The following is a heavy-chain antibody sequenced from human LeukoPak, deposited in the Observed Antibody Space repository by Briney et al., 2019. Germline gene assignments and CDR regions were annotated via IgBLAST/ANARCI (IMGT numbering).Heavy chain of an antibody. Sequence: GGSLRLSCAASGFTFSNAWMSWVRQAPGKGLEWVGRIKSKTDGGTTDYAAPVKGRFTISRDDSKNTLYLQMNSLKTEDTAVYYCTTGSLPIVVVPAGCDYWGQGTLVTVSS. V-gene: IGHV3-15*01. D-gene: IGHD2-2*01. CDR3: TTGSLPIVVVPAGCDY. CDR2: IKSKTDGGTT. J-gene: IGHJ4*02. CDR1: GFTFSNAW.